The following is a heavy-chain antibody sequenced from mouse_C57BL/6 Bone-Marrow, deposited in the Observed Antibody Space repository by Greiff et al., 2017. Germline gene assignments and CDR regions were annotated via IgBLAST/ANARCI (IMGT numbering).Heavy chain of an antibody. D-gene: IGHD2-1*01. V-gene: IGHV5-16*01. J-gene: IGHJ2*01. CDR2: INYDGSST. CDR3: AREDYYGNSYYFDY. Sequence: EVKVVESEGGLVQPGSSMKLSCTASGFTFSDYYMAWVRQVPEKGLEWVANINYDGSSTYYLDSLKSRFIISRDNAKNILYLQMSSLKSEDTATYYCAREDYYGNSYYFDYWGQGTTLTVSS. CDR1: GFTFSDYY.